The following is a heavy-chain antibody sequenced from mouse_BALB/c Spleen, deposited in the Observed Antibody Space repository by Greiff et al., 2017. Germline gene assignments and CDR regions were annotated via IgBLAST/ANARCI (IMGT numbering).Heavy chain of an antibody. D-gene: IGHD1-2*01. Sequence: EVQRVESGGGLVKPGGSLKLSCAASGFTFSSYAMSWVRQTPEKRLEWVATISSGGSYTYYPDSVKGRFTISRDNAKNTLYLQMSSLRSEDTAMYYCARPYGFEDYFDYWGQGTTLTVSS. CDR2: ISSGGSYT. J-gene: IGHJ2*01. CDR1: GFTFSSYA. CDR3: ARPYGFEDYFDY. V-gene: IGHV5-9-3*01.